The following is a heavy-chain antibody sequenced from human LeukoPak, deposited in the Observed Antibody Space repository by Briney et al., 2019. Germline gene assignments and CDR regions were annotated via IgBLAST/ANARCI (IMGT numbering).Heavy chain of an antibody. Sequence: GGSLRLSCAASGFTVGHHYMHWVRQSPGQGLVWVSYVNTDGTTTTYADSVKGRFTLSRDNAKNSLYLQMNSLRDEDTAVYFCARVNAGHVFDIWGQGTMVTVSS. CDR1: GFTVGHHY. J-gene: IGHJ3*02. CDR2: VNTDGTTT. V-gene: IGHV3-74*03. CDR3: ARVNAGHVFDI.